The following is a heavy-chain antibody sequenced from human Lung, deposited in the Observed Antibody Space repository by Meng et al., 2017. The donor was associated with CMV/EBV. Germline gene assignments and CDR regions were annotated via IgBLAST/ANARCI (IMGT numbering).Heavy chain of an antibody. CDR2: FYNSRPT. V-gene: IGHV4-39*07. CDR1: GGSISSTDYH. D-gene: IGHD6-19*01. Sequence: SETLSLTCSVSGGSISSTDYHWGWLRQPPGKGLEWIGSFYNSRPTSYNPSLKSRVTISIDMSKNQFSLKLSSATAADTAVYYCARTSSSGLDCWGQGTLVTVSS. CDR3: ARTSSSGLDC. J-gene: IGHJ4*02.